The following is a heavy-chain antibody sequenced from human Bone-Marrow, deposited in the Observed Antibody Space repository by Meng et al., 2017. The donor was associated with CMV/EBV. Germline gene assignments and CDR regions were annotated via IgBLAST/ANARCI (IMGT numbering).Heavy chain of an antibody. CDR1: GYTFTSYG. CDR2: ISAYNGNT. Sequence: ASVKVSCKASGYTFTSYGISWVRQAPGQGLEWMGWISAYNGNTNYAQKLQGRVTMTSDTSTNTAHMELRSLISDDSAVYYCAREAVLRLGFDPWAQGTVVTFSS. V-gene: IGHV1-18*01. CDR3: AREAVLRLGFDP. D-gene: IGHD3-3*01. J-gene: IGHJ5*02.